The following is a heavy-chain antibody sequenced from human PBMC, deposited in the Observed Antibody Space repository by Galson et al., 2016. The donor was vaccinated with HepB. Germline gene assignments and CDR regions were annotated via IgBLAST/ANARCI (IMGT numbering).Heavy chain of an antibody. Sequence: SETLSLTCGVSGGSINTRNWWSWVRQSPEKGLEWIGEIYESGSTNYNPSLKSRVTISVDKFRNQFSLRLSSVTAADTAVYYCAPLGYWGDDNCHKVSWGQGTLVTVSS. D-gene: IGHD2-21*02. J-gene: IGHJ5*02. CDR1: GGSINTRNW. CDR3: APLGYWGDDNCHKVS. V-gene: IGHV4-4*02. CDR2: IYESGST.